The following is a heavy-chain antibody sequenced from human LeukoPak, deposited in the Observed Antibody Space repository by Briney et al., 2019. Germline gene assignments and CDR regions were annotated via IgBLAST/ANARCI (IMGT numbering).Heavy chain of an antibody. Sequence: GGSLRLSCAASGFTFSSYGMHWVRQAPGKGLEWVAVISYDGSNKYYADSVKGRFTISRDNSKNTLYLQMNSLRAEDTAVYYCAKEPTRRLLWFGELFDYWGQGTLVTVSS. V-gene: IGHV3-30*18. D-gene: IGHD3-10*01. J-gene: IGHJ4*02. CDR1: GFTFSSYG. CDR3: AKEPTRRLLWFGELFDY. CDR2: ISYDGSNK.